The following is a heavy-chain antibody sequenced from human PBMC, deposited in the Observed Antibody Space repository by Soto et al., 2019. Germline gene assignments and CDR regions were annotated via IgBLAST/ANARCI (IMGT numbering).Heavy chain of an antibody. Sequence: QVQLQESGPGLVKPSGTLSLTCAVSGGSISSSNWWSWVRQPPGKGLEWIGEIYHSGSTNHNPSLKSRIIIAVYKSENQLSLKLSSVTAADTAVYYCAREIPEDGDYPNWFDPWGQGTMVTVSS. D-gene: IGHD4-17*01. J-gene: IGHJ5*02. CDR3: AREIPEDGDYPNWFDP. V-gene: IGHV4-4*02. CDR1: GGSISSSNW. CDR2: IYHSGST.